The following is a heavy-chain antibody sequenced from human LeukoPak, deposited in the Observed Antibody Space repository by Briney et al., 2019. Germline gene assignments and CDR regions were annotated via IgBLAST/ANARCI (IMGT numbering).Heavy chain of an antibody. V-gene: IGHV5-51*01. CDR1: GYGFIRFW. CDR3: ATGGIYSSNFDY. Sequence: GESLKISCKGSGYGFIRFWIGWVRQIPGKGLEWMGIIYPGDSETRYSPSFQGQVTISVDKSISTAYLQWSSLKASDTAVYYCATGGIYSSNFDYWGQGTLVTVSS. D-gene: IGHD5-18*01. CDR2: IYPGDSET. J-gene: IGHJ4*02.